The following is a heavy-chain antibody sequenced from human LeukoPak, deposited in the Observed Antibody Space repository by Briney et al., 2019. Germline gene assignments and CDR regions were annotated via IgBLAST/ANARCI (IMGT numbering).Heavy chain of an antibody. V-gene: IGHV1-2*02. Sequence: ASVKVSCKASGYTFTSYYMNWVRQAPGQGLEWMGWINPNSGGTNYAQKFQGRVTMTRDTSISTAYMELSRLRSDDTAVYYCARDRNWNDANWFDPWGQGTLVTVSS. CDR2: INPNSGGT. CDR1: GYTFTSYY. J-gene: IGHJ5*02. CDR3: ARDRNWNDANWFDP. D-gene: IGHD1-1*01.